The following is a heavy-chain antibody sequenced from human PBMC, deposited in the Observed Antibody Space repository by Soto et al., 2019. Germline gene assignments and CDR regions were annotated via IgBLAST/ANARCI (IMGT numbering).Heavy chain of an antibody. CDR3: ARGAGWLRCFDY. CDR2: IYHSGST. CDR1: GGSISSYY. J-gene: IGHJ4*02. Sequence: SDTLSLTCTVSGGSISSYYWSWIRQPPGKGLEWIGEIYHSGSTNYNPSLKSRVTISVDTPKNQFSLKLSSVTAADTAVYYCARGAGWLRCFDYWGQGTLVNVSS. V-gene: IGHV4-59*12. D-gene: IGHD6-19*01.